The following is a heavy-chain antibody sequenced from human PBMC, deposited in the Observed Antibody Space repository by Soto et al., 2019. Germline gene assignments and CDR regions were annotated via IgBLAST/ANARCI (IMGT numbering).Heavy chain of an antibody. CDR2: ISGGGGST. Sequence: GGSLRLSCAASGFTFSSYAMSWVRQAPGKGLEWVSAISGGGGSTYYADSVKGRFTISRDNSKNTLYLQMNSLRAEDTAVYYCAKSQPRSTTTSSMDVWGQGTTVTVSS. CDR1: GFTFSSYA. V-gene: IGHV3-23*01. CDR3: AKSQPRSTTTSSMDV. D-gene: IGHD1-1*01. J-gene: IGHJ6*02.